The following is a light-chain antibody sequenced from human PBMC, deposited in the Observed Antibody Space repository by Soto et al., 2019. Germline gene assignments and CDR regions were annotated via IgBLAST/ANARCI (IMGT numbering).Light chain of an antibody. J-gene: IGKJ1*01. Sequence: DIQMTQSPSTVSASVGDRITITCRASQSINTWLAWYRQRPGEAPQLLIYDGSTLAIGVPSRFSGSGSGTDLSLSTSRLQPDDVATFYCQQYQTYSRTFGQGTKVEVK. V-gene: IGKV1-5*01. CDR1: QSINTW. CDR3: QQYQTYSRT. CDR2: DGS.